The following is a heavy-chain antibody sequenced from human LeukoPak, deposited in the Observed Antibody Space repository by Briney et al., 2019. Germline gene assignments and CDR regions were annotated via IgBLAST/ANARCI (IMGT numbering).Heavy chain of an antibody. J-gene: IGHJ4*02. CDR1: GFTFSSYS. CDR2: INSSSSTI. D-gene: IGHD6-13*01. CDR3: ARGIAAAEASDY. Sequence: GGSLRLSCAASGFTFSSYSMNWVRQAPGKGLEWVSYINSSSSTIYYADSVKGRFTISRDNAKNSLYLQMNSLRAEDTAVYYCARGIAAAEASDYWGQGTLVTVSS. V-gene: IGHV3-48*01.